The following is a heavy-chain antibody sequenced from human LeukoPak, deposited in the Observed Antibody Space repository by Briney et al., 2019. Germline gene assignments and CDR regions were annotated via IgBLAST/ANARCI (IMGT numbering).Heavy chain of an antibody. D-gene: IGHD5-18*01. J-gene: IGHJ3*02. CDR3: AKVYSYGLYGDAFDT. V-gene: IGHV3-9*01. CDR1: GFTFDDYA. Sequence: GRSLRHPCAASGFTFDDYAMHWVRQAPGKGLEWVSGISWNSGSIGYADSVKGRFTISRDNAKNSLYLQMNSLRAEDTALYYCAKVYSYGLYGDAFDTWGQGTMVTVSS. CDR2: ISWNSGSI.